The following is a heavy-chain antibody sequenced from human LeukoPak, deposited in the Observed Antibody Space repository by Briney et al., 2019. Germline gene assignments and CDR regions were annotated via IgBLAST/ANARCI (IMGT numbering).Heavy chain of an antibody. Sequence: SGGSLRLSCAASGFTFSGYSLTWVRQAPGKGLEWVSSISNTGSYTYYLDSVKGRFTISRDNAKNSTFLQMNSLRAEDTALYYCAKDFSGSSWYYLDYWGQGTLVTVSS. CDR1: GFTFSGYS. D-gene: IGHD6-13*01. V-gene: IGHV3-21*04. CDR3: AKDFSGSSWYYLDY. J-gene: IGHJ4*02. CDR2: ISNTGSYT.